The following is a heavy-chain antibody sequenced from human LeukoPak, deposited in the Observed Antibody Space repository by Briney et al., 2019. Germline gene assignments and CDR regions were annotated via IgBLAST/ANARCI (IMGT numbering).Heavy chain of an antibody. CDR3: ARDLEWPFEAY. Sequence: ASVKVSCKVSGYTLTELSMHWVRQAPGKGLEWMGGFDPEDGETIYAQKFQGRVTITADKSTSTAYMELSSLRSEDTAVYYCARDLEWPFEAYWGQGTLVTVSS. CDR1: GYTLTELS. D-gene: IGHD3-3*01. CDR2: FDPEDGET. J-gene: IGHJ4*02. V-gene: IGHV1-24*01.